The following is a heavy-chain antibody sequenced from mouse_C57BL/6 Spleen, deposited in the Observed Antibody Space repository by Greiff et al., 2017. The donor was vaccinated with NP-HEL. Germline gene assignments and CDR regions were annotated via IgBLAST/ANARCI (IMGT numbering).Heavy chain of an antibody. V-gene: IGHV1-18*01. J-gene: IGHJ4*01. CDR2: INPNNGGT. Sequence: EVQLQQSGPELVKPGASVKIPCKASGYTFTDYNMDWVKQSHGKSLEWIGDINPNNGGTIYNQKFKGKATLTVDKSSSTAYMELLSLTSEDTAVYYCARWGKDSMDYWGQGTSVTVSS. CDR1: GYTFTDYN. CDR3: ARWGKDSMDY. D-gene: IGHD2-1*01.